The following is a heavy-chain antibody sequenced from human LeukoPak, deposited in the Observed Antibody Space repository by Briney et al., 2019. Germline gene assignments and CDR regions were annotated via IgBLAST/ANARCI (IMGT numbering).Heavy chain of an antibody. CDR3: ARGGVAARQLSYYYYGMDV. J-gene: IGHJ6*02. CDR1: GGSFSNYY. CDR2: INHSGTT. V-gene: IGHV4-34*01. D-gene: IGHD6-6*01. Sequence: SETLSLTCALYGGSFSNYYWSWIRQPPGKGLEWIGEINHSGTTNYNPSLKSRVTISVDTSKNQFSLKLSSVTAADTAVYYCARGGVAARQLSYYYYGMDVWGQGTTVTVSS.